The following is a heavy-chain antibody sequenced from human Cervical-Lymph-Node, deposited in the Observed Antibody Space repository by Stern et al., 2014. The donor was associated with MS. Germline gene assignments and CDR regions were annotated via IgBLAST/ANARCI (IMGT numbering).Heavy chain of an antibody. V-gene: IGHV1-2*02. Sequence: QVQLVQSGAEVERPGASVKVSCQASGSTFTAYFLHWVRQDPGQGLGLMGWISPKTGSATYAQKFQDRVTMTRDTSINTGYMEVSSLRSDDTAVYYCARDRGSYSDYWGQGTLVAVSS. CDR2: ISPKTGSA. CDR3: ARDRGSYSDY. J-gene: IGHJ4*02. D-gene: IGHD1-26*01. CDR1: GSTFTAYF.